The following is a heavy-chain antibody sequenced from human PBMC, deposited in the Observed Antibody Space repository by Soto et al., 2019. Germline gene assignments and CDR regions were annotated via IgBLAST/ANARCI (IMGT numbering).Heavy chain of an antibody. CDR3: ARARRDPYDFWSGYSDGMDV. CDR1: GYAFTIYA. J-gene: IGHJ6*02. D-gene: IGHD3-3*01. V-gene: IGHV1-3*01. CDR2: INAGNGNT. Sequence: VSVNVSWKAAGYAFTIYAMHWGRQAPGKRLEWLGWINAGNGNTKYSQKFQGRVTITRDTSASTAYMELSSLRSENTAVYYCARARRDPYDFWSGYSDGMDVWGQWTTVTVSS.